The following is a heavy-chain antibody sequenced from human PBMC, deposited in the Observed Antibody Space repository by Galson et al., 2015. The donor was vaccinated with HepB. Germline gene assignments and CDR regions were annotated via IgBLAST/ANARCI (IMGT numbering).Heavy chain of an antibody. CDR2: INTNTGNP. J-gene: IGHJ4*02. Sequence: SVKVSCKASGSTFTSYAMNWVRQAPGQGLEWMGWINTNTGNPTYAQGFTGRFVFSLDTSVSTAYLQISSLKAEDTAVYYCARDLPEVTYPFWGVSDYWGQGTLVTVSS. CDR1: GSTFTSYA. CDR3: ARDLPEVTYPFWGVSDY. V-gene: IGHV7-4-1*02. D-gene: IGHD2-21*02.